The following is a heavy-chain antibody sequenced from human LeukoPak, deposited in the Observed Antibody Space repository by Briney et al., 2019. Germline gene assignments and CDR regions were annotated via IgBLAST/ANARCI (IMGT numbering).Heavy chain of an antibody. J-gene: IGHJ5*02. Sequence: PSETLSLTCTVSGGSISSRRCYWGWIRQPPGKGLVWITTIYYTVCTIFYTSLKNRVTIFLEQSRDQFVLALTHVTAADTAVHYRAKSGHSYYYTPGDFSWAQETLVRVSS. D-gene: IGHD3-22*01. CDR3: AKSGHSYYYTPGDFS. V-gene: IGHV4-39*01. CDR2: IYYTVCT. CDR1: GGSISSRRCY.